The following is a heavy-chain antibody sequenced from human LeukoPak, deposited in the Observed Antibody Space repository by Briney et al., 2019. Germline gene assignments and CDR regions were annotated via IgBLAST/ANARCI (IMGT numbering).Heavy chain of an antibody. CDR2: IYHSGST. Sequence: SQTLSLTCTVSGYSISSGYYWGWIRQPPGKGLEWIGSIYHSGSTYYNLSLKSRVTISVDTSKNQFSLKLSSVTAADTAVYYCARGPYCSGGSCYNFDYWGQGTLVTVSS. CDR1: GYSISSGYY. CDR3: ARGPYCSGGSCYNFDY. V-gene: IGHV4-38-2*02. J-gene: IGHJ4*02. D-gene: IGHD2-15*01.